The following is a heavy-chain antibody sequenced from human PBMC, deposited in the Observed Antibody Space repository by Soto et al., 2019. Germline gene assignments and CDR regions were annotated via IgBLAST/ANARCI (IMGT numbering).Heavy chain of an antibody. CDR2: ISYDGSNK. Sequence: GGSLRLSCAASGFTFSSFPTHWVRQAPGKGLERVALISYDGSNKYYTDSVKGRFTISRDNSKNTLYLQMNSLRAEDTALYYCAREGGVSGWYWGGDYWGQGTPVTVSS. CDR1: GFTFSSFP. J-gene: IGHJ4*02. V-gene: IGHV3-30-3*01. D-gene: IGHD6-19*01. CDR3: AREGGVSGWYWGGDY.